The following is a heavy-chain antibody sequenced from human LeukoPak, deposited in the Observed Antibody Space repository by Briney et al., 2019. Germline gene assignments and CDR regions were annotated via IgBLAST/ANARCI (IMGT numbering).Heavy chain of an antibody. V-gene: IGHV4-34*01. CDR2: INHSGST. Sequence: SETLSLTCAVYGGSFSGYYWSWIRQPPGKGLEWIGEINHSGSTNYNPSLKSRVTISVDTSKNQFSLKLSSVTAADTAVYYCARGHGLSGHSYHHWGRGTLVTVSS. CDR1: GGSFSGYY. J-gene: IGHJ4*02. D-gene: IGHD5-18*01. CDR3: ARGHGLSGHSYHH.